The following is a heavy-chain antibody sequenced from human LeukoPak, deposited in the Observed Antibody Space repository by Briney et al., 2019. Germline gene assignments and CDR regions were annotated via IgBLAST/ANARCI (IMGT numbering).Heavy chain of an antibody. V-gene: IGHV3-74*01. Sequence: GGSVRLSCAASGSSFSNYWMHWVRQAPGKGLVWVTRMNSDGSATYYADSVQGRFTISRDNAKNTLYLQMNSLRAEDTAMYFCAKGPNYFDSWGQGTLVTVSS. J-gene: IGHJ4*02. CDR3: AKGPNYFDS. CDR2: MNSDGSAT. CDR1: GSSFSNYW.